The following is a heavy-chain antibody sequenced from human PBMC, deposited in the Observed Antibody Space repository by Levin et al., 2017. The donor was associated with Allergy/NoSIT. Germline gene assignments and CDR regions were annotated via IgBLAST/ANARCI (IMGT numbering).Heavy chain of an antibody. D-gene: IGHD6-13*01. CDR3: ARESIVAAGTNTYYHYGMDG. CDR1: GYTFTGYY. CDR2: INPNSDT. Sequence: GASVKVSCKASGYTFTGYYMLWVRQAPGQGLEWMGWINPNSDTNYAQKFQGRVTMTRDTSISTAYMELSRLTSDDTAVYYCARESIVAAGTNTYYHYGMDGWGQGTTVTVSS. J-gene: IGHJ6*02. V-gene: IGHV1-2*02.